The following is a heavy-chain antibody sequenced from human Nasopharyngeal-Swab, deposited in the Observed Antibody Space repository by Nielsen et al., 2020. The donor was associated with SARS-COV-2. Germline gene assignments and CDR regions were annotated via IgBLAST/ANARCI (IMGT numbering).Heavy chain of an antibody. Sequence: SVKVSCKASGGTFSSYAISWVRQAPGQGLEWMGGIIPIFGTANYAQKFQGRVTITADESTSTAYMELSSLRSEDTAVYYCARHISPPLWEYTPDYYYYGMDVWGQGTTVTVSS. CDR1: GGTFSSYA. J-gene: IGHJ6*02. CDR2: IIPIFGTA. V-gene: IGHV1-69*13. CDR3: ARHISPPLWEYTPDYYYYGMDV. D-gene: IGHD1-26*01.